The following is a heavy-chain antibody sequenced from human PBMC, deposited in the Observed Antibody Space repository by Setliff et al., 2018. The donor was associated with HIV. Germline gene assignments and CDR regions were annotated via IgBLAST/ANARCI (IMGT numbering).Heavy chain of an antibody. J-gene: IGHJ6*02. CDR3: ARGHAVVVPAVYYYYYGMDV. V-gene: IGHV1-8*03. D-gene: IGHD2-2*01. CDR2: MNPNSGNT. Sequence: ASVKVSCKASGYTFTSYDINWVRQATGQGLEWMGWMNPNSGNTGYAQKFQGRVTITRNTPISTAYMELSSLRSEDTAVYYCARGHAVVVPAVYYYYYGMDVWGQGTTVTVSS. CDR1: GYTFTSYD.